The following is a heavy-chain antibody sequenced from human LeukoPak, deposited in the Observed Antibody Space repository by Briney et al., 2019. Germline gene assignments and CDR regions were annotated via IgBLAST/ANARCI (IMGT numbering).Heavy chain of an antibody. CDR1: GGTFTSYA. D-gene: IGHD2-21*02. V-gene: IGHV1-69*06. Sequence: GASVKVSCKASGGTFTSYAISWVRQAPGQGLEWMGGIIPIFGAANYAQKFQGRVTITADKSTSTSYMELSSLRSEDTAVYYFARSSVVTAMVHLEYWGQGTLVTVSS. J-gene: IGHJ4*02. CDR2: IIPIFGAA. CDR3: ARSSVVTAMVHLEY.